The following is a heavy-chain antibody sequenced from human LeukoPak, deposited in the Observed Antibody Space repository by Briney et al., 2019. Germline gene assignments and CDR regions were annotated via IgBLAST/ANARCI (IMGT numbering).Heavy chain of an antibody. CDR1: GFTFSSYA. D-gene: IGHD2/OR15-2a*01. J-gene: IGHJ4*02. CDR3: SRARTFRDRGDY. Sequence: GGSLRLSCAASGFTFSSYAMHWVRQAPGKGLEWVAVISYDGSNKYYADSVKGRFTISRDNSKNTLYLQMNRLRAEDTAVYYCSRARTFRDRGDYWGQGTLVTVSS. CDR2: ISYDGSNK. V-gene: IGHV3-30*01.